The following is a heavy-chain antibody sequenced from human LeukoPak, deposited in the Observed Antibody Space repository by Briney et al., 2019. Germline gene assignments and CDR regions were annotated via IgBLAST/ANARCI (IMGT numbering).Heavy chain of an antibody. Sequence: GASVKVSCKASGGTFSSYAISWVRQAPGQGLKWMGGIIPIFGTANSAQNFQGRVTITADESTSTAYMELSSLRSEDTAVYYCAGAGIGRYSGAEQGGYYYYMDVWGKGTTVTISS. CDR3: AGAGIGRYSGAEQGGYYYYMDV. V-gene: IGHV1-69*13. J-gene: IGHJ6*03. CDR2: IIPIFGTA. CDR1: GGTFSSYA. D-gene: IGHD6-19*01.